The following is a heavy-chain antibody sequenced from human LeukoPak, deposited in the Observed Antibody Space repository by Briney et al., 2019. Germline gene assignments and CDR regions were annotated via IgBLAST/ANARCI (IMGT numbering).Heavy chain of an antibody. D-gene: IGHD2-15*01. V-gene: IGHV3-7*03. CDR2: IKQDGSEK. CDR3: ARGLGYCSGGSCHPYYFDY. Sequence: GGSLRLSCAASGFTFSSYWMSWVRQAPGKGLEWVANIKQDGSEKYYVDSVKGRFTISRDNAKNSLYLQMNSLRAEDTAVYYCARGLGYCSGGSCHPYYFDYWGQGTLVTVSS. J-gene: IGHJ4*02. CDR1: GFTFSSYW.